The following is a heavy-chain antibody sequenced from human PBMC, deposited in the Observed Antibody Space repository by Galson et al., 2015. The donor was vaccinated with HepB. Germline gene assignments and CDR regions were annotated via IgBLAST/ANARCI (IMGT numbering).Heavy chain of an antibody. CDR3: ARDHYYGSGSYYPNYYYYYGMDV. D-gene: IGHD3-10*01. CDR2: INAGNGNT. Sequence: SVKVSCKASGYTFTSYAMHWVRQAPGQRLEWMGWINAGNGNTKYSQKFQGRVTITRDTSASTAYMELSSLRSEDTAVYYCARDHYYGSGSYYPNYYYYYGMDVWGQGTTVTVSS. V-gene: IGHV1-3*01. CDR1: GYTFTSYA. J-gene: IGHJ6*02.